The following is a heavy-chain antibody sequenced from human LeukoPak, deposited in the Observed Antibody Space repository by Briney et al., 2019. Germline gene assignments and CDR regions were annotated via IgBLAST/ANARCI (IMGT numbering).Heavy chain of an antibody. D-gene: IGHD6-19*01. V-gene: IGHV4-39*07. CDR1: GASVSSSNYY. CDR3: ARDRGQWRYYFDY. Sequence: SETLSLTCTVSGASVSSSNYYWSWIRQPPGKGLEWIGEINHSGSTNYNPSLKSRVTISVDTSKNQFSLKLSSVTAADTAVYYCARDRGQWRYYFDYWGQGTLVTVSS. CDR2: INHSGST. J-gene: IGHJ4*02.